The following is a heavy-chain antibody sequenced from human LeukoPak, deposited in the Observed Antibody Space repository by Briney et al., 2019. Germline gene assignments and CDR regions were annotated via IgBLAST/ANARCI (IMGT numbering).Heavy chain of an antibody. CDR2: IWSDGSSK. CDR1: GFTFSSYG. J-gene: IGHJ6*02. V-gene: IGHV3-33*01. CDR3: ARGQPPSYYDMDV. Sequence: GRSLRLSWAASGFTFSSYGMHWVRQAPGKWLEWVAVIWSDGSSKNYADSVKGRFTISRDNSKNPLSLHMNTLRAEDTALYYCARGQPPSYYDMDVWGQGTTVTVSS.